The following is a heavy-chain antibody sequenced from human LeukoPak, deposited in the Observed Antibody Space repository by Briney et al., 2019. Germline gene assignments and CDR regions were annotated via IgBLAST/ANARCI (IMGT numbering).Heavy chain of an antibody. V-gene: IGHV3-30*03. CDR2: ISYDESNK. Sequence: GGSLRLSCAASGFTFSTYGMHWVRQAPGEGLEWVALISYDESNKYYADSVKGRFTISRDNSKNTLYLQMNTLRAEDTAVYYCVRDLDLGGYSSFEYWGQGTLVTVSS. CDR1: GFTFSTYG. D-gene: IGHD4-23*01. J-gene: IGHJ4*02. CDR3: VRDLDLGGYSSFEY.